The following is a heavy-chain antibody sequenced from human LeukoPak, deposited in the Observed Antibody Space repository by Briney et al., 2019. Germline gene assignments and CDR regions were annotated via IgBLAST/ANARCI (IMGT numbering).Heavy chain of an antibody. CDR3: ARHSGYSYGYAYYYYYMDV. D-gene: IGHD5-18*01. J-gene: IGHJ6*03. CDR2: IYESGST. CDR1: GGSISSGSYY. Sequence: SDTLSLTCPVSGGSISSGSYYSGWLRQPGGKGLEWIGSIYESGSTYYKPSLKSRVTIPVDQPKNQFSLKLSSVTAADTAVYYCARHSGYSYGYAYYYYYMDVWGKGTTVTVSS. V-gene: IGHV4-39*01.